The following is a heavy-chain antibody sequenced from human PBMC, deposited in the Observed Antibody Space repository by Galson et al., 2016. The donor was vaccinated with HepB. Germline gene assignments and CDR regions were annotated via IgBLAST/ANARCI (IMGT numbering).Heavy chain of an antibody. CDR3: AMYMTAVGGVAFDY. D-gene: IGHD4-23*01. J-gene: IGHJ4*02. CDR1: GFTFSSHA. CDR2: ISDGGGT. Sequence: SLRLSCAASGFTFSSHAMSWVRQAPGKGLEWVSTISDGGGTYYADSVKGRSTISRDHSKKTLYLQMDSLRAEDTAVYYCAMYMTAVGGVAFDYWGQGTLVTVSS. V-gene: IGHV3-23*01.